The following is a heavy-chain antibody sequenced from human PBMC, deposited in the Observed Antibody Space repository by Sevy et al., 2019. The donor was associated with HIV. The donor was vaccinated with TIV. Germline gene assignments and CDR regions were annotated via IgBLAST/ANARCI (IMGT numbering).Heavy chain of an antibody. CDR3: AKDRRLFGEVLGDAFDI. CDR1: GFTFSSYG. Sequence: GGSLILSCAASGFTFSSYGMHWVRQAPGKGLEWVAVISYDGSNKYYADSVKGRFTISRDNSKNTLYLQMNSLRAEDTAVYYCAKDRRLFGEVLGDAFDIWGQGTMVTVSS. D-gene: IGHD3-10*02. V-gene: IGHV3-30*18. CDR2: ISYDGSNK. J-gene: IGHJ3*02.